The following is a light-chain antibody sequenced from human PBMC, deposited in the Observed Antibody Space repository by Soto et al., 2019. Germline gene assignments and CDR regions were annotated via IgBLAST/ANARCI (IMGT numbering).Light chain of an antibody. V-gene: IGKV3-15*01. CDR2: RAS. CDR3: QQYQNLWT. CDR1: QGVSRK. J-gene: IGKJ1*01. Sequence: DIVMTQSPATLSVAPGERVTFSCRASQGVSRKLAWYQHKPGQPPRLLIYRASSRATGIPARFSGSGSGTEFTLTINSLQSEDFAVYYCQQYQNLWTFGQGTKV.